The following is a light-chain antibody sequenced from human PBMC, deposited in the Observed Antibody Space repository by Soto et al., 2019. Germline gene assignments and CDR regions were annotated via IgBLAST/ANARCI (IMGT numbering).Light chain of an antibody. V-gene: IGLV2-14*03. Sequence: QSALTQPASVSGSPGQSITISCTGTSSDIGGYNYVSWYQQLPGKVHKLIIYDVSNRPSGVSDRFSGSKSGNAASLTISGLQAEDEADYYCSSYTSTSTLYVFGTGTKVTVL. CDR3: SSYTSTSTLYV. CDR1: SSDIGGYNY. J-gene: IGLJ1*01. CDR2: DVS.